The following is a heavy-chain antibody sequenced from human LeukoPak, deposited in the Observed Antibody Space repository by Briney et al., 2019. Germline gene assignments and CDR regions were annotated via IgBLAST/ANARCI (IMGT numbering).Heavy chain of an antibody. Sequence: GGSLGLSCAASGFTVSSNYMSWVRQAPGKGLEWVSVIYSGGSTYYADSVKGRFTISRDNSKNTLYLQMNSLRAEDTAVYYCARHRYGDYGDFDYWGQGTLVTVSS. CDR2: IYSGGST. J-gene: IGHJ4*02. V-gene: IGHV3-66*04. D-gene: IGHD4-17*01. CDR1: GFTVSSNY. CDR3: ARHRYGDYGDFDY.